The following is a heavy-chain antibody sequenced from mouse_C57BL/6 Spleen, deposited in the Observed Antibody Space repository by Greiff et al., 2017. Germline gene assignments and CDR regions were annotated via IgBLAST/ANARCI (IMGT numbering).Heavy chain of an antibody. CDR3: AYGNYLYAMDY. D-gene: IGHD2-1*01. V-gene: IGHV1-82*01. Sequence: VKLMESGPELVKPGASVKISCKASGYAFSSSWMNWVKQRPGKGLEWIGRIYPGDGDTNYNGKFNGKATLTADKSSSTAYMQLSSLTSEDSAVYFCAYGNYLYAMDYWGQGTSVTVSS. CDR2: IYPGDGDT. CDR1: GYAFSSSW. J-gene: IGHJ4*01.